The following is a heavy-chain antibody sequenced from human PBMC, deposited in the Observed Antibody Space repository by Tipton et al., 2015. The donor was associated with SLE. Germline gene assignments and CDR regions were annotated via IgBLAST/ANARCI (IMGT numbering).Heavy chain of an antibody. CDR1: GGSINSNY. CDR2: ISDGGGT. CDR3: ARGMLTWRGAIVGVDV. Sequence: LRLSCSVSGGSINSNYWIWIRQPPGKGLEWIGYISDGGGTNHNPSLKSRVTISVDPAKNQFSLKLTPVTAADTAVYYCARGMLTWRGAIVGVDVWGQGTTVTVSS. D-gene: IGHD2-8*01. V-gene: IGHV4-59*08. J-gene: IGHJ6*02.